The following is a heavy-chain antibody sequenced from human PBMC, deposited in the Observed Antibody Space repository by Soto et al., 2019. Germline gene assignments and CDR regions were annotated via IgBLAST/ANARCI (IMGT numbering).Heavy chain of an antibody. V-gene: IGHV3-21*01. D-gene: IGHD4-17*01. J-gene: IGHJ6*03. CDR3: ARDPSTVDYYYYYMDV. Sequence: EVQLVESGGDLVKPGGSLRLSCAASGFTFSSYSMNWVRQAPGKGLEWVSSISSSSSYIYYADSVKGRFTISRDNAKNSLYLQMNSLRAEDTAVYYCARDPSTVDYYYYYMDVWGKGTTVTVSS. CDR1: GFTFSSYS. CDR2: ISSSSSYI.